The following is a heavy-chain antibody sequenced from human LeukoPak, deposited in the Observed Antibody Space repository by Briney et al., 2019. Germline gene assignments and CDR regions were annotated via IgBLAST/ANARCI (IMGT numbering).Heavy chain of an antibody. Sequence: GGSLRLSCAASGFTFSSYAMSWVRQAPGKGLEWVSAISGSGGSTYYADSVKGRFTISRDNSKNTLYLQMNSLRAEDTAVYYCARGSNGYYYYMDVWGKGTTVTVSS. CDR3: ARGSNGYYYYMDV. CDR2: ISGSGGST. J-gene: IGHJ6*03. CDR1: GFTFSSYA. D-gene: IGHD2-8*01. V-gene: IGHV3-23*01.